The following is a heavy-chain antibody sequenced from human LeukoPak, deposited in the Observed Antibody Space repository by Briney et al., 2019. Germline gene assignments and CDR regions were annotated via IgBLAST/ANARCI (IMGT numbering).Heavy chain of an antibody. CDR2: INGDGRNI. CDR1: GFTFSSYW. V-gene: IGHV3-74*01. CDR3: ARDPNTYYYDSSASNWFDP. D-gene: IGHD3-22*01. Sequence: GGSLRLSCVASGFTFSSYWMHWVRQDPRKGLVWVSRINGDGRNINYADSVRGRFTISRDNAKNTLYLQMNTLRVEDTAVYYCARDPNTYYYDSSASNWFDPWGQGTLVTVSS. J-gene: IGHJ5*02.